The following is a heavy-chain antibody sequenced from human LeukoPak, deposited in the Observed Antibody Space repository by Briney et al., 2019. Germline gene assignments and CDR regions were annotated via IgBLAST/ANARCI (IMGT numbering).Heavy chain of an antibody. J-gene: IGHJ4*02. Sequence: GGSLRLSCPASGFTFSSYWMSWVRQAPGKGLEWVANIKQDGSEKYYVDSVKGRFTISRDNAKNSLYLQMNSLRAEDTAVYYCARDGDYYDSSGYYPPHPDYWGQGTLVTVSS. CDR3: ARDGDYYDSSGYYPPHPDY. V-gene: IGHV3-7*01. D-gene: IGHD3-22*01. CDR2: IKQDGSEK. CDR1: GFTFSSYW.